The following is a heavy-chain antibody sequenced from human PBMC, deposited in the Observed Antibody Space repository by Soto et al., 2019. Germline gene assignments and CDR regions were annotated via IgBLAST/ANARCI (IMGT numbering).Heavy chain of an antibody. CDR3: AKIKRQRFLEWFLVDYYYYSGMDV. CDR2: ISGSGGST. CDR1: GFTFSSYA. Sequence: GGSLRLSCAASGFTFSSYAMSWVRQAPGKGLEWVSAISGSGGSTYYADSVKGRFTISRDNSKNTLYLQMNSLRAEDTAVYYCAKIKRQRFLEWFLVDYYYYSGMDVWGQGTTVTVSS. D-gene: IGHD3-3*01. J-gene: IGHJ6*02. V-gene: IGHV3-23*01.